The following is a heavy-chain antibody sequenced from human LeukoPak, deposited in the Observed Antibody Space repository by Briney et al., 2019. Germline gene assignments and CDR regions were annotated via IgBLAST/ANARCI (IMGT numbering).Heavy chain of an antibody. V-gene: IGHV3-23*01. J-gene: IGHJ4*02. D-gene: IGHD7-27*01. CDR1: GFTFSSYT. CDR3: AKDGGLWVSAHWGDS. Sequence: GGSLRLSCAASGFTFSSYTMSWVRQAPEKGLEWVSTITTSDGNTYYADSVKGRFTVSRDNSKNTLFLQMNSLRAEDTAVYYCAKDGGLWVSAHWGDSWGRGTLVTVSS. CDR2: ITTSDGNT.